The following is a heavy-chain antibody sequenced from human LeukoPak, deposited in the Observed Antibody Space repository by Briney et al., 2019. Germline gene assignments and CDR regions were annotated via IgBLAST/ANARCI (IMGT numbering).Heavy chain of an antibody. Sequence: PSETLSLTCTVSGGSISSSSDYWGWIRQPPGKGLEWIGNVHYSGSTYYNPSLKSRVTISVDTSKNQFSLKLSSVTAADTTIYYCARLDQGGYRDGGWFDPWGQGTLVTVSS. V-gene: IGHV4-39*01. J-gene: IGHJ5*02. D-gene: IGHD5-18*01. CDR3: ARLDQGGYRDGGWFDP. CDR2: VHYSGST. CDR1: GGSISSSSDY.